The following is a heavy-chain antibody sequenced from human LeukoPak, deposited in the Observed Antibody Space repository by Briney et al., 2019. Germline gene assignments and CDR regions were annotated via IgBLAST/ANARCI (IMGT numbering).Heavy chain of an antibody. Sequence: ASVKVSCKASEYTFTGYYMHWVRQAPGQGLEWMGWINPNSGGTNYAQRFQGRVTMTRDTSISTAYMELSRLRSDDTAVYYCARDIVVVVAVPFAYIAFDSGGQGTMVTVSS. D-gene: IGHD2-15*01. V-gene: IGHV1-2*02. CDR2: INPNSGGT. CDR3: ARDIVVVVAVPFAYIAFDS. J-gene: IGHJ3*02. CDR1: EYTFTGYY.